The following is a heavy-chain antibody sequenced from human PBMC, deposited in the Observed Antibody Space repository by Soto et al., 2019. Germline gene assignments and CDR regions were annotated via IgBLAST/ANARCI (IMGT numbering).Heavy chain of an antibody. Sequence: GGSLRLSCAASGFTFSSYGMHWVRQAPGKGLEWVAVISYDGSNKYYADSVKGRFTISRDNSKNTLYLQMNSLRAEDTAVYYCGADYYYYGMDVWGQGTTVTVSS. CDR1: GFTFSSYG. CDR2: ISYDGSNK. V-gene: IGHV3-30*03. J-gene: IGHJ6*02. CDR3: GADYYYYGMDV.